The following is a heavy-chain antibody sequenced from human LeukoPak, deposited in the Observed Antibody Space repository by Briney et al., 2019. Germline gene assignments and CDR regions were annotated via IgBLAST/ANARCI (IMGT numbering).Heavy chain of an antibody. CDR3: ARWVSTGWLLQHDAFDI. CDR2: INAGNGNT. CDR1: GYTFTSYA. V-gene: IGHV1-3*01. J-gene: IGHJ3*02. Sequence: ASVKVSCKASGYTFTSYAMHWVRQAPGQRLEWMGWINAGNGNTKYSQKFQGKVTITRNTSASTAYMELSSLRSEDTAVYYCARWVSTGWLLQHDAFDIWGQGTMVTVSS. D-gene: IGHD3-22*01.